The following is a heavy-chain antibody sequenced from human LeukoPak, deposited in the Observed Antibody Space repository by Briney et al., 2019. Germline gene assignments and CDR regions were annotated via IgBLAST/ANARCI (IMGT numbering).Heavy chain of an antibody. CDR3: ARDSDILTGHWYFDL. V-gene: IGHV4-34*01. CDR2: INHSGST. J-gene: IGHJ2*01. CDR1: GGSFSGYY. D-gene: IGHD3-9*01. Sequence: PSETLSLTCAVYGGSFSGYYWSWIRQPPGKGLEWIGEINHSGSTNYNPSLKSRVTISVDTSKNQFSLKLSSVTAADTAVYYCARDSDILTGHWYFDLWGRGTLVTVSS.